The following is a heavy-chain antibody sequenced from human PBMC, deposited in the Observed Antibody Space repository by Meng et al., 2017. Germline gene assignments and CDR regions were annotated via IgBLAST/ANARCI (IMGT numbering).Heavy chain of an antibody. Sequence: ESLKISCTVSGYSISSGYYWGWIRQPPGKGLEWIGSIYHSGSTYYNPSLKSRVTISVDTSKNQFSLKLSSVTAADTAVYYCASNTVTKVAFDIWGQGTMVTVSS. V-gene: IGHV4-38-2*02. CDR1: GYSISSGYY. CDR3: ASNTVTKVAFDI. J-gene: IGHJ3*02. D-gene: IGHD4-17*01. CDR2: IYHSGST.